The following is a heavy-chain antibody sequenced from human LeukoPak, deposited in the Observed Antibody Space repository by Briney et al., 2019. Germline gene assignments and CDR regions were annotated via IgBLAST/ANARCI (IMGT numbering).Heavy chain of an antibody. CDR2: IGTVGDP. Sequence: PGGSLRLSCAASGFTFSRYDMHWVRQATGKGLEWVSAIGTVGDPYYPGSVKGRFTISRENAKNSLYLQMNSLRAGDTAVYYCARGFLGDAFDISGQGTMVTVSS. CDR3: ARGFLGDAFDI. CDR1: GFTFSRYD. V-gene: IGHV3-13*05. D-gene: IGHD3-3*01. J-gene: IGHJ3*02.